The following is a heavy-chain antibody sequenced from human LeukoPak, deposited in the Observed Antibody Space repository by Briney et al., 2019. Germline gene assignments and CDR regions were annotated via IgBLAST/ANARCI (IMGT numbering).Heavy chain of an antibody. CDR2: IYHSGST. CDR3: ARDRDLWDPDAFDI. J-gene: IGHJ3*02. D-gene: IGHD1-26*01. V-gene: IGHV4-4*02. Sequence: SGTLSLTCAVSGGSISSSNWWSWVRQPPGKGLEWIGEIYHSGSTNYNPSLKSRVTISVDKSKNQFSLKLSSVTAADTAVYYCARDRDLWDPDAFDIWGQGTMVTVSS. CDR1: GGSISSSNW.